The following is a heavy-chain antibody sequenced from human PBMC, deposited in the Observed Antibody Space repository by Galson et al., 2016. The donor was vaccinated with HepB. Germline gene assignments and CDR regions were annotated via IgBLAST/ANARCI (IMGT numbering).Heavy chain of an antibody. J-gene: IGHJ4*02. V-gene: IGHV3-15*01. CDR3: TTLITIDVHADY. D-gene: IGHD3-9*01. CDR2: IRTKSEGGTT. Sequence: SLRLSCAASGFPLKDAWMSWVRQAPGKGLEWIGLIRTKSEGGTTHYAASLKGRFTISRDDSENTLHLQMNSLQSEETAVYYCTTLITIDVHADYWGQGTLVTVSS. CDR1: GFPLKDAW.